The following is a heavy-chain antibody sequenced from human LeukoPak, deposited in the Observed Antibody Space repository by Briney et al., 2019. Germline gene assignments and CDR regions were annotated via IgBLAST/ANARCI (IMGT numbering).Heavy chain of an antibody. D-gene: IGHD3-22*01. CDR3: AKDPHYYDSSGYYSN. Sequence: GGSLRLSCAASGFTFSSYAMSWVRQAPGKGLEWVSAISGSGGSTYYADSVKGRFTISRDNSKNTLYLQMNSLRAEDTAVYYCAKDPHYYDSSGYYSNWGQGTLVTVSS. J-gene: IGHJ4*02. CDR1: GFTFSSYA. CDR2: ISGSGGST. V-gene: IGHV3-23*01.